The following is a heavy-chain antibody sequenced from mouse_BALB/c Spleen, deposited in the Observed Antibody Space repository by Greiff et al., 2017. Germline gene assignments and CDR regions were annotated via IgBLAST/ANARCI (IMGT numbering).Heavy chain of an antibody. V-gene: IGHV5-9-4*01. CDR3: ARVYDYEDYAMDY. J-gene: IGHJ4*01. CDR2: ISSGGSYT. CDR1: GFTFSSYA. Sequence: EVQGVESGGGLVKPGGSLKLSCAASGFTFSSYAMSWVRQSPEKRLEWVAEISSGGSYTYYPDTVTGRFTISRDNAKNTLYLEMSSLRSEDTAMYYCARVYDYEDYAMDYWGQGTSVTVSS. D-gene: IGHD2-4*01.